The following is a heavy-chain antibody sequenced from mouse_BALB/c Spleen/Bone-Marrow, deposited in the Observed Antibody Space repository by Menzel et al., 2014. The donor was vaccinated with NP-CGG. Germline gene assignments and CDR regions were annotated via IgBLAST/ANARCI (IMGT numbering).Heavy chain of an antibody. Sequence: EVKLMESGGGLVKLGGSLKLSCAASGFTFSSYYMSWVRQTPEKRLELVAAINSNGGLTYYPDTVEGRFTISRDNAKNILYLQMSSLKSDDTALYYCARHQRGSSFYYFDYWGQGTTLTVSS. CDR3: ARHQRGSSFYYFDY. D-gene: IGHD1-1*01. CDR2: INSNGGLT. J-gene: IGHJ2*01. CDR1: GFTFSSYY. V-gene: IGHV5-6-2*01.